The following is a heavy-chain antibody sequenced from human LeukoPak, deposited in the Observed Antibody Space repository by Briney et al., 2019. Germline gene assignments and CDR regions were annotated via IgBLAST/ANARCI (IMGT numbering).Heavy chain of an antibody. CDR1: GFTFSSYE. CDR3: ARIESIAANDY. D-gene: IGHD6-6*01. J-gene: IGHJ4*02. V-gene: IGHV3-48*03. CDR2: ISSSGSTI. Sequence: GGSLRLSCAASGFTFSSYEMNWVRQAPGKGLEWVSYISSSGSTIYYADSVKGRFTISRDNAKNSLYLQMNSLRAEDTAVYYCARIESIAANDYWGQGTLVTVSS.